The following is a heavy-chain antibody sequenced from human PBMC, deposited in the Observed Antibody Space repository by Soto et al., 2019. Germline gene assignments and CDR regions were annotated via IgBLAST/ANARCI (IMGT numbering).Heavy chain of an antibody. Sequence: GESLKISCQGSGYGFTGYSIGLVRQMPGKGLEWMGIIFPRNSETRYSPSFQGQVTISADTSISTAYLQWSSLRASDTAMYYCATARPFNIWGSGTMVTVAS. CDR2: IFPRNSET. V-gene: IGHV5-51*01. CDR1: GYGFTGYS. CDR3: ATARPFNI. J-gene: IGHJ3*02. D-gene: IGHD6-25*01.